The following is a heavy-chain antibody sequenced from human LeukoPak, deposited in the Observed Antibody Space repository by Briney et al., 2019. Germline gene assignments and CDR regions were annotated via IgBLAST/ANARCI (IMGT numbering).Heavy chain of an antibody. Sequence: GSLRLSCAASGFTFSSYSMNWVRQAPGKGLEWVSSISSSSSYIYYADSVKGRFTISRDNAKNSLYLQMNSLRAEDTAVYYCARGIYYYDSSGYYHDYWGQGTLVTVSS. CDR1: GFTFSSYS. CDR3: ARGIYYYDSSGYYHDY. V-gene: IGHV3-21*01. J-gene: IGHJ4*02. CDR2: ISSSSSYI. D-gene: IGHD3-22*01.